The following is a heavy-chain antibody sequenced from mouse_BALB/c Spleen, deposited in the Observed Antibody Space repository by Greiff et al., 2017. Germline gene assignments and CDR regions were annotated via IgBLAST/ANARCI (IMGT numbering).Heavy chain of an antibody. J-gene: IGHJ3*01. D-gene: IGHD2-14*01. CDR3: AREAYYRYAFAY. CDR1: GFTFSSYG. Sequence: DVMLVESGGGLVQPGGSLKLSCAASGFTFSSYGMSWVRQTPDKRLELVATINSNGGSTYYPDSVKGRFTISRDNAKNTLYLQMSSLKSEDTAMYYCAREAYYRYAFAYWGQGTLVTVSA. CDR2: INSNGGST. V-gene: IGHV5-6-3*01.